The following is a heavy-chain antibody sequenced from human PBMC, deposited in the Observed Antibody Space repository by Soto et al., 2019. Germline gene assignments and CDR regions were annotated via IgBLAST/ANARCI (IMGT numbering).Heavy chain of an antibody. Sequence: PSETLSLTCTVSGGSISSYYWSWIRQPPGKGLEWIGYIYYSGSTNYNPSLKSRVTISVDTSKNQFSLKLSSVTAADTAVYYCARHSLGATVTTLAFDIWGQGTMVTVSS. D-gene: IGHD4-17*01. CDR1: GGSISSYY. CDR3: ARHSLGATVTTLAFDI. V-gene: IGHV4-59*08. CDR2: IYYSGST. J-gene: IGHJ3*02.